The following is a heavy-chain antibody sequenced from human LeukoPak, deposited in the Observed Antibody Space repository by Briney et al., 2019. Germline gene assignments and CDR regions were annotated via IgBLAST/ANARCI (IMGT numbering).Heavy chain of an antibody. CDR2: INPNSGGT. CDR1: GYTFTGYY. J-gene: IGHJ3*02. CDR3: ARDFTYYYGSGKVDSGRGAFDI. Sequence: AASVKVSCKASGYTFTGYYMHWVRQAPGQGLEWMGWINPNSGGTNYAQKFQGRVTMTRDTSISTAYMELSRLRSDDTAVYYCARDFTYYYGSGKVDSGRGAFDIWGQGTMVTVSS. V-gene: IGHV1-2*02. D-gene: IGHD3-10*01.